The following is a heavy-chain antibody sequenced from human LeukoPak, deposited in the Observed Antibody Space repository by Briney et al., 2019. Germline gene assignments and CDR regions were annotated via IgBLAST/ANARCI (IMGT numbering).Heavy chain of an antibody. J-gene: IGHJ4*02. V-gene: IGHV2-26*01. D-gene: IGHD1-20*01. CDR2: IFSNDEK. Sequence: SGPVLMQPTATLTLTFTVSGLSRRNARMGVSWIRHPPVNGREWLTHIFSNDEKSYSTSLKSRLNTYKDTYKSKVVLTMTNMDPVDTATYYCARIYGNWNDATLDYWGQGTLVTVSS. CDR3: ARIYGNWNDATLDY. CDR1: GLSRRNARMG.